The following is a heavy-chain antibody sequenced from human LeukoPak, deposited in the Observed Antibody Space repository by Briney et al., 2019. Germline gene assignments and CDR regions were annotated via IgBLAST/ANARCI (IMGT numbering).Heavy chain of an antibody. D-gene: IGHD2-2*01. V-gene: IGHV3-48*04. CDR1: GFAFSGYS. Sequence: GGSLRLSCAASGFAFSGYSMNWVRQAPGKGLEWVSSITSSSTTIYYADSLKGRFTISRDNAKNSLYLQMNSLRAEDTAVYYCASLHDIVVIPDATIDYWGQGTLVTVSS. J-gene: IGHJ4*02. CDR3: ASLHDIVVIPDATIDY. CDR2: ITSSSTTI.